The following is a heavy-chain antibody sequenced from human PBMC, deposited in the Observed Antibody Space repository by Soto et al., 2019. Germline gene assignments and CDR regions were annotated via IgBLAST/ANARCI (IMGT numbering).Heavy chain of an antibody. Sequence: SQTLSLTCAISGDSVSSNSAAWNWIRQSPSRGLEWLGRTYYRSKWYNDYAVPVKSRITINPDTSKNQFSLQLNSVTPEDTAVYYCARDRGYDFWSGYYYYYYGMDVWGQGTTVTVSS. J-gene: IGHJ6*02. CDR3: ARDRGYDFWSGYYYYYYGMDV. V-gene: IGHV6-1*01. CDR1: GDSVSSNSAA. CDR2: TYYRSKWYN. D-gene: IGHD3-3*01.